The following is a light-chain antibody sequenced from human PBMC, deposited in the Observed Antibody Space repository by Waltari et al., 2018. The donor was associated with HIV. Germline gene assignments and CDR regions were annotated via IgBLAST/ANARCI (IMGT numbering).Light chain of an antibody. V-gene: IGLV1-51*01. Sequence: QSALTQPPSVSAAPGQQVTISCSGSSSTIGNNKVSWYQQPPGTAPNPLIYDNNKRPSGIPDRFSGSKSGTSATLGVTGLQTGDEADYYCGTWDSSLSAWVFGGGTKLTVL. CDR1: SSTIGNNK. CDR3: GTWDSSLSAWV. CDR2: DNN. J-gene: IGLJ3*02.